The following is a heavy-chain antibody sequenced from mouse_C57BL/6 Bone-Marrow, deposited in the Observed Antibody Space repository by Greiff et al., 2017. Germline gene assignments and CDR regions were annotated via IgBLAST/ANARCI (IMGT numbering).Heavy chain of an antibody. CDR3: ARSADYYGLGD. V-gene: IGHV1-18*01. J-gene: IGHJ4*01. Sequence: EVQLQQSGPELVKPGASVKMSCKASGYTFTDYYMHWVKQRPGKCLEWIGEINPNNGDTNYNQKFKGKATLTVDTSSSTAYMELRSLTSEDSAVYYCARSADYYGLGDWGQGTSVTVAT. CDR2: INPNNGDT. CDR1: GYTFTDYY. D-gene: IGHD1-2*01.